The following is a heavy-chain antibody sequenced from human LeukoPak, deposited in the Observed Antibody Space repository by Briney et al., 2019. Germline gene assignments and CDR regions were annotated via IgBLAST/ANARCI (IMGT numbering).Heavy chain of an antibody. V-gene: IGHV1-3*01. Sequence: ASVKVSCKASGYTFTSYAMHWVRQAPGQRLEWMGWINAGNGNTKYSQKFQGRVTITRDTSASTAYMELSSLRSEDTAVYYCARRWELLDYYYYGMDVWGQGTTVTVSS. J-gene: IGHJ6*02. D-gene: IGHD1-26*01. CDR3: ARRWELLDYYYYGMDV. CDR2: INAGNGNT. CDR1: GYTFTSYA.